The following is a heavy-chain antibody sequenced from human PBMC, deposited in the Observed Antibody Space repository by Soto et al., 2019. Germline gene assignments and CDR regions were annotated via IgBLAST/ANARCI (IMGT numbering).Heavy chain of an antibody. J-gene: IGHJ3*02. CDR2: ISAYNGNT. D-gene: IGHD6-19*01. V-gene: IGHV1-18*01. Sequence: ASVKVSCKASGYTFTSYGISWVRQAPGQGLEWMGWISAYNGNTNYAQKLQGRVTMTTDTSTSTAYMELRSLRSDDTAVYYCARDPASSGWYWGAFDIWGKGTMVTVSS. CDR3: ARDPASSGWYWGAFDI. CDR1: GYTFTSYG.